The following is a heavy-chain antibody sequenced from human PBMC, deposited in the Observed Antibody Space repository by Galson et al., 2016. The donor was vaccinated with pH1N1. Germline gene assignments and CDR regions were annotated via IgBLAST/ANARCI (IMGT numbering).Heavy chain of an antibody. D-gene: IGHD3-9*01. CDR3: ARVIFRPFGLDV. J-gene: IGHJ6*01. Sequence: SVKVSCKASGYIFTGNYMHWVRQAPGQGLEWIGWIKTSSGETHYAQKFQGRVTMITDTSPSTGYMELSALTSDDTAVYFCARVIFRPFGLDVCGQGTTVTVSS. CDR1: GYIFTGNY. CDR2: IKTSSGET. V-gene: IGHV1-2*02.